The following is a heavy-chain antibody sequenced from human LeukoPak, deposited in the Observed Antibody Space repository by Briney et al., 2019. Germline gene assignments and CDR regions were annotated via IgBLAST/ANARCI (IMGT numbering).Heavy chain of an antibody. J-gene: IGHJ6*02. D-gene: IGHD1-26*01. CDR1: GYTFTGYY. Sequence: ASVKVSCKASGYTFTGYYMHWVRQAPGQGLEWMGWINPNSGGTNYAQKFQGRVTMTRDTSISTAYMELSSLRSEDTAVYYCARQKELLRGSYYYGMDVWGQGTTVTVSS. V-gene: IGHV1-2*02. CDR2: INPNSGGT. CDR3: ARQKELLRGSYYYGMDV.